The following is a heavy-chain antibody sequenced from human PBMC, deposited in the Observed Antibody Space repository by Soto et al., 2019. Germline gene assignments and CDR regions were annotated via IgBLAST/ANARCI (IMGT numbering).Heavy chain of an antibody. J-gene: IGHJ6*02. V-gene: IGHV4-59*01. Sequence: SETLSLTCTVSGGSISSYYWSWIRQPPGKGLEWIGYIYYSGSTNYNPSLKSRVTISVDTSKSQFSLILRSATAADTAVYYCARNRVREGRHYGLDVWGQGTTVTVSS. CDR2: IYYSGST. CDR1: GGSISSYY. CDR3: ARNRVREGRHYGLDV.